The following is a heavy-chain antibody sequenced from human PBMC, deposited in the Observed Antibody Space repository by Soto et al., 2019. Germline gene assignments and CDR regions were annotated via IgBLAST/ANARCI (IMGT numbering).Heavy chain of an antibody. V-gene: IGHV1-8*01. Sequence: ASVNVSCKSSGYTFTTYDINWVRQAPGQGLEWLGWMDPNSGSTVYAQNFQGRITMTRNISRNTAHMELSSLQSEDTAVYYCARERKFDFWRKGLDVWGQGTTVTVSS. CDR2: MDPNSGST. J-gene: IGHJ6*02. CDR3: ARERKFDFWRKGLDV. D-gene: IGHD3-3*01. CDR1: GYTFTTYD.